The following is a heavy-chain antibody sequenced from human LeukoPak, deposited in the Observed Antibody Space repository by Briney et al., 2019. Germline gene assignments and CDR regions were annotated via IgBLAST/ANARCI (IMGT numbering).Heavy chain of an antibody. D-gene: IGHD2-21*02. J-gene: IGHJ4*02. CDR2: IYSSGSN. CDR3: ARQYSGDWAYFDY. CDR1: GVSISSYY. V-gene: IGHV4-4*07. Sequence: PSETLSLTCTVSGVSISSYYWSWIRQPARKGLEWIGRIYSSGSNNYNPSLKRRVIMSVDTSKNQFSLELSSVTAADTAVYYCARQYSGDWAYFDYWGQGTLVTVSS.